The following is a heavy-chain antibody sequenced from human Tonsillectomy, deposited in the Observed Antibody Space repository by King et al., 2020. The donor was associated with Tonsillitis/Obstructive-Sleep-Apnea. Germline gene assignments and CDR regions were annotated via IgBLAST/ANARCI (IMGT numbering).Heavy chain of an antibody. D-gene: IGHD2-2*02. CDR3: VRPHYCSSTSCYTRHFDY. CDR2: IIPIFGTA. CDR1: GGTFSSYA. Sequence: QLVQSGAEVKKPGSSVKVSCKASGGTFSSYAISSVRQAPGQGLEWMGGIIPIFGTANYAQKFQGRVTLTPDESTSTAYMELSGLRSEDTTVYYCVRPHYCSSTSCYTRHFDYWGQTTLVTLSS. J-gene: IGHJ4*02. V-gene: IGHV1-69*01.